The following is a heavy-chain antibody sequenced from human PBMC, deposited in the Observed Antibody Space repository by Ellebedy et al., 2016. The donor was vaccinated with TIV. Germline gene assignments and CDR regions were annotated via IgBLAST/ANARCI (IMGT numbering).Heavy chain of an antibody. CDR3: AREFFYDFWSGYQYYMDV. D-gene: IGHD3-3*01. CDR1: GFTFSSYS. CDR2: ISSSSSYI. V-gene: IGHV3-21*01. Sequence: GESLKISXAASGFTFSSYSMNWVRQAPGKGLEWVSSISSSSSYIYYADSVKGRFTISRDNAKNSLYLQMNSLRAEDTAVYYCAREFFYDFWSGYQYYMDVWGKGTTVTVSS. J-gene: IGHJ6*03.